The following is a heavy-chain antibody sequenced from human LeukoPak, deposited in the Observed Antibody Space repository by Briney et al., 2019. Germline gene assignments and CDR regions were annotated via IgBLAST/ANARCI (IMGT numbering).Heavy chain of an antibody. J-gene: IGHJ4*02. CDR1: GFTVSSNY. V-gene: IGHV3-53*01. D-gene: IGHD2-15*01. CDR3: ARVLGYCSGGSCYSAVDY. CDR2: IYSGGST. Sequence: GGSLRLSCAASGFTVSSNYMNWVRQAPGKGLEWVSVIYSGGSTYYADSVKGRFTISRDNSKNTLFLQMNSLRAEDTAVYYCARVLGYCSGGSCYSAVDYWGQGTLVTVSS.